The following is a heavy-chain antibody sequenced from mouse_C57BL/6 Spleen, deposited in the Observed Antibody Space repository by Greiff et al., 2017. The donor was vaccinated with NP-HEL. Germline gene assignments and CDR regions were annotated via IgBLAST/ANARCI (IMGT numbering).Heavy chain of an antibody. J-gene: IGHJ2*02. Sequence: EVQRVESEGGLVQPGSSMKLSCTASGFTFSDYYMAWVRQVPEKGLEWVGNINYDGSSTYYLDSLKSSFTISRDNAKNILYLQMSSLKSEDTAKYYCARDRGVTAVYFDYWGQGTSLTVSS. CDR3: ARDRGVTAVYFDY. CDR2: INYDGSST. D-gene: IGHD2-2*01. CDR1: GFTFSDYY. V-gene: IGHV5-16*01.